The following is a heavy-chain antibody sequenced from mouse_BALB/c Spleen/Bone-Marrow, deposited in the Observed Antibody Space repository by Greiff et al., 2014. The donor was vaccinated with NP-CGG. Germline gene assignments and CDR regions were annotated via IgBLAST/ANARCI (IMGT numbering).Heavy chain of an antibody. J-gene: IGHJ2*01. Sequence: DVQLVESGGGLVKPGGSLKLSCAASGFTFSSCAMSWVRQTPEKRLEWVATISSGGSYTYCLDSVKGRSTISRDNAKNTLYLQMSSLRSKDTAMYYCARAGRYDGNFDYWGQGTTLTVSS. CDR1: GFTFSSCA. CDR3: ARAGRYDGNFDY. V-gene: IGHV5-9-3*01. D-gene: IGHD2-14*01. CDR2: ISSGGSYT.